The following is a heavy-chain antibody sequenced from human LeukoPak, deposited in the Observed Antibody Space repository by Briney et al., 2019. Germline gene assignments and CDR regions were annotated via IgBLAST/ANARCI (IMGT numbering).Heavy chain of an antibody. Sequence: SETLSLTCTVSGGSISPYYWSWIRQPPGKGLEWIGEINHSGSTNYNPSLKSRVTISVDTSKNQFSLKLSSVTAADTAVYYCASPPNPMVRGVKRAFVYWGQGTLVTVSS. D-gene: IGHD3-10*01. CDR1: GGSISPYY. CDR2: INHSGST. J-gene: IGHJ4*02. CDR3: ASPPNPMVRGVKRAFVY. V-gene: IGHV4-34*01.